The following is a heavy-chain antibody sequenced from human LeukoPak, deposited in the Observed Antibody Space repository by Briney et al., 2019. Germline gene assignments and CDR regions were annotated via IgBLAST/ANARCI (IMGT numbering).Heavy chain of an antibody. CDR2: IYTSGST. D-gene: IGHD5-18*01. J-gene: IGHJ5*02. CDR3: ARGYSYGYGFDP. V-gene: IGHV4-61*02. Sequence: PSETLPLTCTVSGGSISRGSNYWSWIRQPAGKGLEWIGRIYTSGSTNYNPSLKSRVTISMDTSENQLSLKLSSVTAADTAVYYCARGYSYGYGFDPWGQGTLVTVSS. CDR1: GGSISRGSNY.